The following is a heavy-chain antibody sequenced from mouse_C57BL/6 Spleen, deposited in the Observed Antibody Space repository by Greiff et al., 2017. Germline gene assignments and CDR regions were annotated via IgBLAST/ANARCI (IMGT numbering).Heavy chain of an antibody. V-gene: IGHV14-4*01. J-gene: IGHJ4*01. Sequence: EVHLVESGAELVRPGASVKLSCTASGFNIKDDYMHWVKQRPEQGLEWIGWIDPENGDTEYASKFQGKATITADTSSNTAYLQLSSLTSEDTAVYYCTTYYYGSSWGDYWGQGTSVTVSS. CDR2: IDPENGDT. D-gene: IGHD1-1*01. CDR1: GFNIKDDY. CDR3: TTYYYGSSWGDY.